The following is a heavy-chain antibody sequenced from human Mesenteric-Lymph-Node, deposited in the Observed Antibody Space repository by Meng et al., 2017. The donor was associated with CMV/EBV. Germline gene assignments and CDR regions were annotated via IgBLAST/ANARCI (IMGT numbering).Heavy chain of an antibody. CDR3: ARDRGSGWYEAPHY. CDR2: ISSSSTTI. CDR1: GFTLSSYA. J-gene: IGHJ4*02. D-gene: IGHD6-19*01. V-gene: IGHV3-48*04. Sequence: GESLKISCAASGFTLSSYAMNWVRQAPGKGLEWISYISSSSTTINYADSVKGRFTVSRDNAKNSVYLQMNSLRVDDTAVYYCARDRGSGWYEAPHYWGQGTLVTVSS.